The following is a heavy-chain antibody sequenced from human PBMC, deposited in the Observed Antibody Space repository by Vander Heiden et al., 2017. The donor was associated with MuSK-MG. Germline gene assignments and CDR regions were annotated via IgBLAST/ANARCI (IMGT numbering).Heavy chain of an antibody. V-gene: IGHV4-38-2*01. CDR1: GYPISSGYY. Sequence: QVQLQESGPGLVKPSETLSLTCAVSGYPISSGYYWGWIRQPPGKGLEWIGSIYHSGSTYYNPSLRSRVTISVDTSKNQFSLKLSSVTAADTALYYCVRPRSEAYKSSWGYWGQGTLVTVSS. CDR3: VRPRSEAYKSSWGY. CDR2: IYHSGST. J-gene: IGHJ4*02. D-gene: IGHD2-15*01.